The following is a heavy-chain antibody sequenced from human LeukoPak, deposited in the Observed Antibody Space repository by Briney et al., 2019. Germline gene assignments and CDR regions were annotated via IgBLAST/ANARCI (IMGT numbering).Heavy chain of an antibody. CDR3: ARADGYNMVFDY. V-gene: IGHV4-39*01. CDR2: IYYTGNT. J-gene: IGHJ4*02. CDR1: GVSISSSYSY. Sequence: SETLSLTCTVSGVSISSSYSYWGWIRQPPGMGLEWIGSIYYTGNTYYNASLKSQVSISIDTSKNQFSLKLSSVTAADTAVYYCARADGYNMVFDYWGQGTLVTVSS. D-gene: IGHD5-24*01.